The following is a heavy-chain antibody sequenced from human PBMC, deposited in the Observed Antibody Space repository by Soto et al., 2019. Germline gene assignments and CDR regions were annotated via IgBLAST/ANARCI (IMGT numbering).Heavy chain of an antibody. CDR2: MSAYNGHT. CDR3: ARDRAYSTSSTHFDY. CDR1: GYTFTAYG. V-gene: IGHV1-18*01. D-gene: IGHD6-6*01. Sequence: QVHLVQSGAEVKKPGASVNVSCKASGYTFTAYGISWVRQAPGPGLEWMGWMSAYNGHTSYAQRFQGRVTMTRDTAASIAYMELRSLESDDTAVYFCARDRAYSTSSTHFDYWGQGTLVTVSS. J-gene: IGHJ4*02.